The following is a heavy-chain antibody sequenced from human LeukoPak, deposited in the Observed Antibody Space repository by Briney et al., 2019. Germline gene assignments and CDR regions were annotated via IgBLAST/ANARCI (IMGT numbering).Heavy chain of an antibody. CDR1: GGSISSSSYY. Sequence: SETLSLTCTVSGGSISSSSYYWGWIRQPPGKGLEWIGSIYYSGTTYYNPSLKSRVTISVDTSKNQFSLKLTSVTAADTAVYYCARPSIYGYYYYYMDVWGKGTTVTVSS. J-gene: IGHJ6*03. V-gene: IGHV4-39*01. CDR3: ARPSIYGYYYYYMDV. D-gene: IGHD4-11*01. CDR2: IYYSGTT.